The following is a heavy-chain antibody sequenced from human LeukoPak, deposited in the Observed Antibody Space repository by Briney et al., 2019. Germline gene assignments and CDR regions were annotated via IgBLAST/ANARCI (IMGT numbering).Heavy chain of an antibody. Sequence: GGSLRLSCAASGFTFSDYYMSWIRQAPGKGLEWVSYISSSGYTIYYADSVRGRFTISRDNAKNSLYLQMNSLRAEDTAVYYCASASSHRIAAGGDYWGQGTLVTVSS. CDR2: ISSSGYTI. CDR3: ASASSHRIAAGGDY. V-gene: IGHV3-11*04. D-gene: IGHD6-13*01. CDR1: GFTFSDYY. J-gene: IGHJ4*02.